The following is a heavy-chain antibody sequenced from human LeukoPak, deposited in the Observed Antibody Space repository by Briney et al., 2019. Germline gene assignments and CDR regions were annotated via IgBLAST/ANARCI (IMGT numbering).Heavy chain of an antibody. D-gene: IGHD4-23*01. V-gene: IGHV3-15*01. J-gene: IGHJ4*02. CDR2: IKTKTDGGTT. Sequence: GGSLRLSCAVSGFTFSDAWMSWVRQAPGEVLEWIGRIKTKTDGGTTDYAAPVKGRFTISRDDSKNTLFLHMNSLKAEDTAVYYCATIFGGNSHRLDYWGQGTLVTVSS. CDR1: GFTFSDAW. CDR3: ATIFGGNSHRLDY.